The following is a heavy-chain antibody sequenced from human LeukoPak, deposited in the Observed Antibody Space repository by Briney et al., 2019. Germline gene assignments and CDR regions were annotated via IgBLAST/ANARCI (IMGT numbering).Heavy chain of an antibody. CDR1: GGSISSSSYD. J-gene: IGHJ5*02. V-gene: IGHV4-39*01. CDR3: ARGGRITMIVVVTTWFDP. D-gene: IGHD3-22*01. CDR2: MYYSGST. Sequence: KPSETLSLTCTVSGGSISSSSYDWGWIRQPPGKGREWIGSMYYSGSTYYNPSLKSRVTISVDTSKNQFSLKLSSVTAADTAVYYCARGGRITMIVVVTTWFDPWGQGTLVTVSS.